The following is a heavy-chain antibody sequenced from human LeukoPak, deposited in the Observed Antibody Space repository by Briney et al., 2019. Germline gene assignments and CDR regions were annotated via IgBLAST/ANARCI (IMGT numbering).Heavy chain of an antibody. D-gene: IGHD4-11*01. CDR1: GRSISSYY. J-gene: IGHJ3*02. CDR3: ARDDYSGAFDI. CDR2: IYYSGST. V-gene: IGHV4-59*01. Sequence: SETLSLTCTVSGRSISSYYGSWLRQPTGKGLEWIGYIYYSGSTNYNLSLKRRDPISVDTSKNQFSLKLSSVTAADTAVYYCARDDYSGAFDIWGQGTMVTVSS.